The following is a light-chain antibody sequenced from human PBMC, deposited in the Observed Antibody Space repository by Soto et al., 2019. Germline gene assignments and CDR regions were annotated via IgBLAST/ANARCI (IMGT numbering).Light chain of an antibody. CDR3: QQSYSSPFT. V-gene: IGKV1-39*01. Sequence: DIQMTQSPSSLSASVGDRVTITCRASQRISNYLNWYQQKVGTAPKVLIYDASALRSGVPSRFSGSGSGTDFTLTISSLQPDEFATYYCQQSYSSPFTFGPGTKVDIK. CDR1: QRISNY. CDR2: DAS. J-gene: IGKJ3*01.